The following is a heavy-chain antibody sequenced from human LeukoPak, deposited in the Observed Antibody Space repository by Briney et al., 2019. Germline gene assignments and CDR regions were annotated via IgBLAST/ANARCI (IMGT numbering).Heavy chain of an antibody. Sequence: GGSLRLSCGASGFLPRRYGMHTVRQAPGNGREWVAVITYDGRNEDYADSVKGRFTISRDNFESTLYLQMNSLRTEDAAVYYCAKNTHAVTTRLNYFDHWGEGILVTVSS. V-gene: IGHV3-30*18. D-gene: IGHD4-17*01. CDR1: GFLPRRYG. CDR3: AKNTHAVTTRLNYFDH. J-gene: IGHJ4*02. CDR2: ITYDGRNE.